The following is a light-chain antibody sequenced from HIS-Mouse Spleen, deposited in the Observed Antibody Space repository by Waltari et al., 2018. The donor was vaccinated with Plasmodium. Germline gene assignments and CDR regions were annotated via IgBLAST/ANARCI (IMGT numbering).Light chain of an antibody. J-gene: IGKJ1*01. CDR2: KAS. V-gene: IGKV1-5*03. CDR3: QQYNSYWT. CDR1: QSISSW. Sequence: DIQLTQSPSTLSASVGDRVTITCRASQSISSWLAWYQQKPGKAPKLRIYKASSLESGVPSRFSGSGSGTEVTLTISSLQPDDFATYYCQQYNSYWTFGQGTKVEIK.